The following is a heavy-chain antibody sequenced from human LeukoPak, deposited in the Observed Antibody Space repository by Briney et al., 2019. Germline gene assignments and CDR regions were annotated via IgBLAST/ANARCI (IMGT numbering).Heavy chain of an antibody. Sequence: SETLSLTCTVSGYSISSYYWSWIRQPPGKGLEWIGYIYYSGSTNYNPSLKSRVTISVDTSKNQFSLRLSSVTAADTAVYYCASCPSPYYYYMDVWGKGTTVTVSS. CDR3: ASCPSPYYYYMDV. CDR2: IYYSGST. J-gene: IGHJ6*03. V-gene: IGHV4-59*01. CDR1: GYSISSYY.